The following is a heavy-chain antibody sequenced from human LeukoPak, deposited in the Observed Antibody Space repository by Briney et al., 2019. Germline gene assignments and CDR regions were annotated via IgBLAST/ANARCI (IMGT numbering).Heavy chain of an antibody. CDR1: GFNFSEHA. J-gene: IGHJ4*01. Sequence: AGRSLRLSCTTSGFNFSEHALSWVRQAPGRGLEWVGFIRSKEYDGTTEYAASVKGRFFMSRDDSKSIAFLQMNNLKIEDTAVYYCSRPPHYYDSRDYLDFWRRVTLVTVSS. V-gene: IGHV3-49*04. CDR3: SRPPHYYDSRDYLDF. CDR2: IRSKEYDGTT. D-gene: IGHD3-22*01.